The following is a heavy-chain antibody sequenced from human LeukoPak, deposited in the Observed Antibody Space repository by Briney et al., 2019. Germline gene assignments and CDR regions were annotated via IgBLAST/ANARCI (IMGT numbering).Heavy chain of an antibody. CDR2: ISGNAGST. Sequence: GGSLRLSCAASGFTLSSYAMSWVRQAPGKGLEWVSLISGNAGSTYYVDSVKGRFTISRDITKNTLYLQMNSLRAEDTAVYYCAKDAYCSSTSCYGERPDYWGQGTLVTVSS. CDR3: AKDAYCSSTSCYGERPDY. J-gene: IGHJ4*02. D-gene: IGHD2-2*01. CDR1: GFTLSSYA. V-gene: IGHV3-23*01.